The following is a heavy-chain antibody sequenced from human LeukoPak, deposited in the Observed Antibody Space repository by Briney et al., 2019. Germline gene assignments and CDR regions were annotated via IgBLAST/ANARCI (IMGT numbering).Heavy chain of an antibody. CDR3: ARGYSYGFGKYYFDY. D-gene: IGHD5-18*01. CDR1: GYTFTGYY. Sequence: ASVKVSCKASGYTFTGYYMHWVRQAPGQGLEWMGLINPTGGSTGYAQKFQGRVTMTTDTSTSTAYMELRSLRSDDTAVYYCARGYSYGFGKYYFDYWGQGTLVTVSS. J-gene: IGHJ4*02. CDR2: INPTGGST. V-gene: IGHV1-46*01.